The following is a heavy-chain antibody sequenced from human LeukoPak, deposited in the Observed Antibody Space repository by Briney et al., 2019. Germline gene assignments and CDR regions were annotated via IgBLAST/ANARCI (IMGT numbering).Heavy chain of an antibody. J-gene: IGHJ4*02. CDR2: ISSSSSTI. V-gene: IGHV3-48*01. D-gene: IGHD3-22*01. CDR1: GFTFSSYS. Sequence: GGSLRLSCAASGFTFSSYSMNWVRQAAGEGLEWVSYISSSSSTIYYADSVKGRFTISRDNAKNSLYMQMNSLRAEDTAVYYCARVLHKRNYDSSTYYGYWGQGTLVTVSS. CDR3: ARVLHKRNYDSSTYYGY.